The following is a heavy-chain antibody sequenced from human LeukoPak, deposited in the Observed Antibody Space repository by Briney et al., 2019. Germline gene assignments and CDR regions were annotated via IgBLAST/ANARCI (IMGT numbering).Heavy chain of an antibody. CDR1: GGSISSGSYY. V-gene: IGHV4-61*02. D-gene: IGHD1-26*01. CDR3: AREGDSGSYGFYGLDY. CDR2: IYTSGST. Sequence: PSETLSLTCTVSGGSISSGSYYWSWIRQPAGKGLEWIGRIYTSGSTNYNPSLKSRVTISVDTSKNQFSLKLSAVTAADTAVYYCAREGDSGSYGFYGLDYWGQGTLVTVSS. J-gene: IGHJ4*02.